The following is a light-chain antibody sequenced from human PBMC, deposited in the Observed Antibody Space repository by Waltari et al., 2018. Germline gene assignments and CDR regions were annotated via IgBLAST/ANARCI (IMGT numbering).Light chain of an antibody. CDR3: HQHSDWPPTWA. V-gene: IGKV3-15*01. J-gene: IGKJ1*01. CDR1: QSVSSK. Sequence: IVVTQSPATLSVSPGASATLSCRTSQSVSSKLAWYQQKPGQAPRVLIYGVSTRASGIPDRFSGSGSGTEFTLTISSLQSEDFAIYYCHQHSDWPPTWAFGQGTKVEIK. CDR2: GVS.